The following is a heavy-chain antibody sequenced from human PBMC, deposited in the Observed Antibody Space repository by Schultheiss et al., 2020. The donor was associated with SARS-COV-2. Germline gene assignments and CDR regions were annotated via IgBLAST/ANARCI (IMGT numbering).Heavy chain of an antibody. CDR2: IYTSGST. V-gene: IGHV4-4*07. CDR1: GGSISSYY. D-gene: IGHD3-10*01. Sequence: SETLSLTCTVSGGSISSYYWSWIRQPAGKGLEWIGRIYTSGSTNYNPSLKSRVTISVDTSKNQFSLKLSSVTAADTAVYYCASGPYGSGSYYAPDYYYYYYMDVWGKGTTVTVSS. CDR3: ASGPYGSGSYYAPDYYYYYYMDV. J-gene: IGHJ6*03.